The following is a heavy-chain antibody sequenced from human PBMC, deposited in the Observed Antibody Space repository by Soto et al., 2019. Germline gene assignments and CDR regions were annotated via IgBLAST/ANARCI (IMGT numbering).Heavy chain of an antibody. Sequence: PSETLSLTCTVSGGSISSGGYYWSWIRQPPGKGLEWIGEINHSGSTNYNPSLKSRVTISVDTSKNQFSLKLSSVTAADTAVYYCAAGSGDFWSGYVRWFDPWGQGTLVTVSS. CDR2: INHSGST. CDR1: GGSISSGGYY. J-gene: IGHJ5*02. V-gene: IGHV4-39*07. CDR3: AAGSGDFWSGYVRWFDP. D-gene: IGHD3-3*01.